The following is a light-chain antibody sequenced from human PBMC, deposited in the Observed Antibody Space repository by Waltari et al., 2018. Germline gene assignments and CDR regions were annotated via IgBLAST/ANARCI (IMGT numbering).Light chain of an antibody. CDR3: ASWDASLNGWV. J-gene: IGLJ3*02. Sequence: QSVLTQPPSASGTPGQRVTISCSGGRSNIGSNSVNWFQQLPGTAPRLFIYLSDQRPSGVPGRFSGSKSGTSASLAISGLQSGDEADYYCASWDASLNGWVFGGGTKLTVL. CDR2: LSD. CDR1: RSNIGSNS. V-gene: IGLV1-44*01.